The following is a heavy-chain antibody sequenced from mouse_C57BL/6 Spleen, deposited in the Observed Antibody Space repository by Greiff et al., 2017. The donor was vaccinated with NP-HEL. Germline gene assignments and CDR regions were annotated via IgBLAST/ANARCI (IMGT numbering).Heavy chain of an antibody. D-gene: IGHD2-1*01. Sequence: EVQLQQSGPELVKPGASVKISCKASGYTFTDYYMNWVKQSHGKSLEWIGDINPNNGGTSYNQKFKGKATLTVDKSSSTAYMELRSLTSEDSAVYYCARWSLLCDYWGQGTTLTVSS. CDR1: GYTFTDYY. CDR3: ARWSLLCDY. V-gene: IGHV1-26*01. CDR2: INPNNGGT. J-gene: IGHJ2*01.